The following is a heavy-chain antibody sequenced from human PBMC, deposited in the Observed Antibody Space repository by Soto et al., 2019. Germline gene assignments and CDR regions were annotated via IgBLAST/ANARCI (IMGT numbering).Heavy chain of an antibody. CDR1: GYTFTSYG. V-gene: IGHV1-18*01. Sequence: ASVKVSCKASGYTFTSYGISWVRQAPGQGLEWMGWISAYNGNTNYAQKLQGRVTMTTDTSTSTAYMELRSLRSDDTAVYYCAKCPRRPYSSSKYYYYGMDVWGQGTTVTVSS. CDR3: AKCPRRPYSSSKYYYYGMDV. D-gene: IGHD6-13*01. CDR2: ISAYNGNT. J-gene: IGHJ6*02.